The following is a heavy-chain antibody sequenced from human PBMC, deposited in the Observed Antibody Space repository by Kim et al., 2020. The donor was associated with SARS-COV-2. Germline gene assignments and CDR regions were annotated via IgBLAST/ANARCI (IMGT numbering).Heavy chain of an antibody. CDR2: TYYRSKWHN. CDR1: VDSVSSNSAA. D-gene: IGHD2-2*01. V-gene: IGHV6-1*01. Sequence: SQTLSLTCAISVDSVSSNSAAWNWIRQSPSRGLEWLGRTYYRSKWHNDYAVSVKSRITINPDTSKNQFSLQLNSVTPEDTAVYYCAREWGSRYCSSTSCYPKPFDYWGQGTLVTVSS. J-gene: IGHJ4*02. CDR3: AREWGSRYCSSTSCYPKPFDY.